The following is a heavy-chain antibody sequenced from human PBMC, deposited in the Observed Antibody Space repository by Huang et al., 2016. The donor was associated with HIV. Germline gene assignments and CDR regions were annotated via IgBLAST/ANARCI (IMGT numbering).Heavy chain of an antibody. D-gene: IGHD6-6*01. CDR2: IGGSGVST. CDR3: AKEARAITSALNWFDS. V-gene: IGHV3-23*01. Sequence: EVHLLELGGGSVQPGGSLRLSCAASGFTFANFAMNWVLQAPGKGPGWVSVIGGSGVSTHYADSVKGRFTISRDTSKNTVFLQMNSLRAEDTAVYYCAKEARAITSALNWFDSWGPGILVTVSS. J-gene: IGHJ5*01. CDR1: GFTFANFA.